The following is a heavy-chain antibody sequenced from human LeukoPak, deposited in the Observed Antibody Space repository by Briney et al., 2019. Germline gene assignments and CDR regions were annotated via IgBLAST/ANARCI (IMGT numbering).Heavy chain of an antibody. J-gene: IGHJ4*02. Sequence: ASVKDSCKASGYTLTSYGISWVPQAPGEGREWMGWISAYNGNTNYAQKLQGRVTMTTDTSTSTAYMELRSLRSDDTAVYYCARDSQWLGRRFDYWGQGTLVTVSS. V-gene: IGHV1-18*01. CDR2: ISAYNGNT. CDR1: GYTLTSYG. CDR3: ARDSQWLGRRFDY. D-gene: IGHD6-19*01.